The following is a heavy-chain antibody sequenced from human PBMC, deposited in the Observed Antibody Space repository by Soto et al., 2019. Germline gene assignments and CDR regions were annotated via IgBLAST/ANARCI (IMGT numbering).Heavy chain of an antibody. D-gene: IGHD1-26*01. Sequence: GGSLRLSCAASGFTFKNFAMAWVRQAPGKGLEWVSGLSGNGASTYYADSVKGRFTISRDNSENTLYLQIRSLRAEDTAIYFCAQVRGIVGATGYFQEWGPGTLVTVS. CDR3: AQVRGIVGATGYFQE. CDR1: GFTFKNFA. J-gene: IGHJ1*01. CDR2: LSGNGAST. V-gene: IGHV3-23*01.